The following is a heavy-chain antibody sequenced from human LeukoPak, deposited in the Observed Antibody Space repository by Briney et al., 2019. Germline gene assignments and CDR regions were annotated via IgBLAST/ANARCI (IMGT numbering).Heavy chain of an antibody. CDR3: ARSSGWYG. V-gene: IGHV3-21*01. Sequence: PGGSLRLSCAASGITFSTYSMNWVRQAPGKGLEWVSSISRSSGYIYYADSVKGRFTISRDNAKNSLYLQMNSLRAEDTAVYYCARSSGWYGWGQGTLVTVSS. J-gene: IGHJ4*02. CDR1: GITFSTYS. D-gene: IGHD6-19*01. CDR2: ISRSSGYI.